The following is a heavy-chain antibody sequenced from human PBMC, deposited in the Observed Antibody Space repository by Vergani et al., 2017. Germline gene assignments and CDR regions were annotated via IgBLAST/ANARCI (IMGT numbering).Heavy chain of an antibody. CDR3: ARVQELYDFWSGYRVRYYYYMDV. CDR1: GGSFSGYY. Sequence: QVQLQQWGAGLLKPSETLSLTCAVYGGSFSGYYWSWIRQPPGKELEWIGEINHSGSTNYNPSLKSRVTISVDTSKNQFSLKLSSVTAADTAVYYCARVQELYDFWSGYRVRYYYYMDVWGKGTTVTVSS. J-gene: IGHJ6*03. CDR2: INHSGST. D-gene: IGHD3-3*01. V-gene: IGHV4-34*01.